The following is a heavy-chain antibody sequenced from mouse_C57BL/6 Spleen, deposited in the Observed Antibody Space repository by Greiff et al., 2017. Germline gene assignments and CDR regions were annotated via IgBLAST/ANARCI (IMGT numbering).Heavy chain of an antibody. Sequence: VQLVESGGGLVKPGGSLKLSCAASGFTFSSYTMSWVRQTPEKRLEWVATISGGGGNTYYPDSVKGRFTISRDNAKNTLYLQMSILSSEDTAVYYCSKSSHFDYWGQGTTLTVSS. D-gene: IGHD1-1*01. J-gene: IGHJ2*01. CDR2: ISGGGGNT. V-gene: IGHV5-9*04. CDR3: SKSSHFDY. CDR1: GFTFSSYT.